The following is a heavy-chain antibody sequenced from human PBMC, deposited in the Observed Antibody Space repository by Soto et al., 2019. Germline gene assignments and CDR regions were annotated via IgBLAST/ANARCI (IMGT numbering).Heavy chain of an antibody. CDR3: ARSLSASSGWFDP. CDR2: IYKSGTS. V-gene: IGHV4-30-4*01. CDR1: GDYISSGDFF. D-gene: IGHD1-26*01. J-gene: IGHJ5*02. Sequence: TLSVTCAVSGDYISSGDFFRTWIRQSPGKGLEWLAYIYKSGTSYYNPSLKSRLFISIDTSNNLFSLQLTSVTAADTAFYYCARSLSASSGWFDPWGHGTLVTV.